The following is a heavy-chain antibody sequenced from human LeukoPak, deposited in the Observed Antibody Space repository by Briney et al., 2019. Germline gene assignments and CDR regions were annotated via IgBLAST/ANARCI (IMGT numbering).Heavy chain of an antibody. CDR1: GFSIISTY. D-gene: IGHD6-19*01. J-gene: IGHJ4*02. CDR3: ARSQQWLATPVDY. Sequence: GGSLRLSCAASGFSIISTYLSWVRQAPGKGLEWVAVISYDGSNKYYADSVKGRFTISRDNSKNTLYLQMNSLRAEDTAVYYCARSQQWLATPVDYWGQGTLVTVSS. V-gene: IGHV3-30*03. CDR2: ISYDGSNK.